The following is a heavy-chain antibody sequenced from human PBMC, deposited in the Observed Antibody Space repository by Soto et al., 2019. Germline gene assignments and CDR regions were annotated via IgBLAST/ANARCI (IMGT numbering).Heavy chain of an antibody. Sequence: SETLSLTCAVYGGSFSGYYWSWIRQPPGKGLEWIGEINHSGSTNYNPSLKSRVTISVDTSKNQFSLKLSSVTAADTAVYYCARHLPYCGGDRYFLDYWGQGSLVTVSS. J-gene: IGHJ4*02. CDR2: INHSGST. CDR3: ARHLPYCGGDRYFLDY. V-gene: IGHV4-34*01. D-gene: IGHD2-21*02. CDR1: GGSFSGYY.